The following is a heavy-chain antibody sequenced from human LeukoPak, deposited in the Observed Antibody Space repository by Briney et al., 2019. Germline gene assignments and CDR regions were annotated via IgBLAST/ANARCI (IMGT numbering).Heavy chain of an antibody. D-gene: IGHD3-10*01. J-gene: IGHJ5*02. CDR3: ASGVTKTWFDP. CDR2: IYSGGST. CDR1: GFTVSSNY. V-gene: IGHV3-66*01. Sequence: PGGSLRLSCAASGFTVSSNYMSWVRQAPGKGLEWVSVIYSGGSTYYADSVKGRFTISRDNSKNTLYLQMNSLRAEDTAVYYCASGVTKTWFDPWGQGTLVTVSS.